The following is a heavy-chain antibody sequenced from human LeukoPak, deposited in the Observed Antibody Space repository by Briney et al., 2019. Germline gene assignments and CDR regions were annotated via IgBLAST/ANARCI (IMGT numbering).Heavy chain of an antibody. CDR2: ISYSGST. Sequence: TSETLSLTCTVSGGSISSTNSYWGWIRQPPGQGLEWVGTISYSGSTYYNPSLKSRVTISVDTSTGHFSLKLSSVTAADTAVYFCARRGYSGGWPGHLDYWGKGTLVTVS. V-gene: IGHV4-39*02. CDR1: GGSISSTNSY. CDR3: ARRGYSGGWPGHLDY. J-gene: IGHJ4*02. D-gene: IGHD3-22*01.